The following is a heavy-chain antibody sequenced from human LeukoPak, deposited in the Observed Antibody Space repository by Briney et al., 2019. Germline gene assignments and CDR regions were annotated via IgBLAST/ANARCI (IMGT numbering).Heavy chain of an antibody. V-gene: IGHV3-69-1*01. CDR2: ISSSSYI. Sequence: GGSLRLSCAASGFTFSNAWMNWVRQAPGKGLEWVSSISSSSYIYYADSVKGRFTISRDNAKNSLYLQMNSLRAEDTAVYYCARALYDFWSGYYWYYGMDVWGQGTTVTVSS. CDR3: ARALYDFWSGYYWYYGMDV. CDR1: GFTFSNAW. D-gene: IGHD3-3*01. J-gene: IGHJ6*02.